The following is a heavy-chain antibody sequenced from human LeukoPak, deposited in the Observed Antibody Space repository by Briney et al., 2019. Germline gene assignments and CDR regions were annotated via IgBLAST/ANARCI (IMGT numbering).Heavy chain of an antibody. CDR3: ARDLKSYDILTGRPRGNGAFDI. J-gene: IGHJ3*02. V-gene: IGHV3-48*01. CDR1: GFDFSVYS. D-gene: IGHD3-9*01. CDR2: ITSDRNTI. Sequence: PGGSLRLSCAASGFDFSVYSMNWVRQAPGKRLEWISYITSDRNTIYYADSVRGRFTISRDNAKKSVYLELSNLRAEDTAVYYCARDLKSYDILTGRPRGNGAFDIWGQGTMVTVSS.